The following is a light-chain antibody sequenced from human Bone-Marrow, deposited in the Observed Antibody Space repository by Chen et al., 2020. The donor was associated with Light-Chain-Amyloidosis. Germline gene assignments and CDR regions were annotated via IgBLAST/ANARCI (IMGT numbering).Light chain of an antibody. Sequence: IQMTQSPSPLSASIGDRVIITCRASQYIGTSLHWYQQKAGRALKLLISTASALQSGVPLRFSGSGSGTDFTLTISRLQPEDFATYYCQQSYTTPSIFGPGTRVDVK. CDR1: QYIGTS. CDR2: TAS. V-gene: IGKV1-39*01. J-gene: IGKJ3*01. CDR3: QQSYTTPSI.